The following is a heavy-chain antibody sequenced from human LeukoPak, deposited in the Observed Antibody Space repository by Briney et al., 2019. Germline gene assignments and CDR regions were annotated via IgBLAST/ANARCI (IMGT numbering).Heavy chain of an antibody. CDR1: GFTFSSYG. Sequence: GGSLRLSCAAPGFTFSSYGMHWVRQAPGKGLDGVAFIRYDGSNKYYADSVKGRFTISRDNSTNKLYLQMNSLRAEDTAVYYCAKDGFRITMIVVVYFYYYMDVWGKGTTVTISS. CDR2: IRYDGSNK. CDR3: AKDGFRITMIVVVYFYYYMDV. J-gene: IGHJ6*03. V-gene: IGHV3-30*02. D-gene: IGHD3-22*01.